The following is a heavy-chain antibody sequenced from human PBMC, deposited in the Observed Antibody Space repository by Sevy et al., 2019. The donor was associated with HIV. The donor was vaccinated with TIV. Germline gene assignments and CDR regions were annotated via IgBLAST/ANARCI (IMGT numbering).Heavy chain of an antibody. J-gene: IGHJ6*03. CDR2: ISGSGTRT. CDR1: GFSFDSYG. D-gene: IGHD3-22*01. Sequence: GGSLRLSCAVSGFSFDSYGMTWVRQAPGKGLEWVSGISGSGTRTYYADSVKGRFIISRDNSKNTPYLQMNSLRNEDTDIYYWAKGGGGHYDPDEIGYYFYYYNMDVWGKGTTVTVSS. V-gene: IGHV3-23*01. CDR3: AKGGGGHYDPDEIGYYFYYYNMDV.